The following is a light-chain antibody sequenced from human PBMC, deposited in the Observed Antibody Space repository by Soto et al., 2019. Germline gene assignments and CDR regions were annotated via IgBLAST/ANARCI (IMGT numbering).Light chain of an antibody. CDR2: GNS. V-gene: IGLV1-40*01. CDR1: SSNIGAGYD. CDR3: QSYDSSLSGWV. Sequence: QSVLTQPPSVSGAPGQRVTISCTGSSSNIGAGYDVHWYQQLPGTAPKLLIFGNSHRPSGVPDRFSASKSGTSASLAITGLQAEDEADYYFQSYDSSLSGWVFGVDTQLTVL. J-gene: IGLJ7*01.